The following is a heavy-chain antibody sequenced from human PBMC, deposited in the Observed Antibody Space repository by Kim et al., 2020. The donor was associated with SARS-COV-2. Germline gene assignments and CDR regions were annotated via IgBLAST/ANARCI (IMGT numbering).Heavy chain of an antibody. Sequence: SETLSLTCGVHGGSFIGFYCNWIRQSPEKGLEWIGEVNHNGDTNYKPSLKSRVTISLHTSKTECSLKMTSLTAADAAVYYCAGGSVVVTSMPFSFDVWGQGTVVSVSS. CDR1: GGSFIGFY. D-gene: IGHD2-21*02. CDR2: VNHNGDT. V-gene: IGHV4-34*01. J-gene: IGHJ3*01. CDR3: AGGSVVVTSMPFSFDV.